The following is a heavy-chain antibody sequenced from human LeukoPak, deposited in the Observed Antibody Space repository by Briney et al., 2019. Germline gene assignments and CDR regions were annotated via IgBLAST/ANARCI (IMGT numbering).Heavy chain of an antibody. CDR3: ARGVYIAPAQYGY. J-gene: IGHJ4*02. CDR2: IYYSGTT. Sequence: PSETLSLTCAVYGGSFSGYYWSWIRQPPGKGLEWIGYIYYSGTTNYNPSLKSRVTISVDTSKNQFSLKLSSVTAADTAVYYCARGVYIAPAQYGYWGQGTLVTVSS. CDR1: GGSFSGYY. D-gene: IGHD6-13*01. V-gene: IGHV4-59*01.